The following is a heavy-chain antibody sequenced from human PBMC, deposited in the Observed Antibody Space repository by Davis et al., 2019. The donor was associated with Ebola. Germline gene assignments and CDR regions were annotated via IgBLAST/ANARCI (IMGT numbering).Heavy chain of an antibody. CDR1: RFTFSDYY. Sequence: WGSLRLSCAASRFTFSDYYMSWIRQAPGQGLEWVSYISSSGSTIYYADSAKGRFTISRDNAKNSLYLQMNSLRAEDTAVYYCARGDGYNYWDYWGQGTLVTVSS. CDR2: ISSSGSTI. CDR3: ARGDGYNYWDY. V-gene: IGHV3-11*01. J-gene: IGHJ4*02. D-gene: IGHD5-24*01.